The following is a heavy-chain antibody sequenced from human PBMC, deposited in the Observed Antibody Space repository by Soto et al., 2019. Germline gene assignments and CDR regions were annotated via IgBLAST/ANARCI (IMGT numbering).Heavy chain of an antibody. CDR3: AREDIVVVPAANSYYYYMDV. CDR2: IWYDGSNK. CDR1: GFTFSSYG. V-gene: IGHV3-33*01. D-gene: IGHD2-2*01. J-gene: IGHJ6*03. Sequence: GGSLRLSCAASGFTFSSYGMHWVRQAPGKGLEWVAVIWYDGSNKYYADSEKGRFTISRDNSKNTLYLQMNSLRAEDTAVYYCAREDIVVVPAANSYYYYMDVWGKGTTVTVSS.